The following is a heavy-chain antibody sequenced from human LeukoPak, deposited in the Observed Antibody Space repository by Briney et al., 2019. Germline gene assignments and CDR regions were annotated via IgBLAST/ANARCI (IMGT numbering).Heavy chain of an antibody. Sequence: SETLSLTCIVSGDSISNSVYYWGWIRQPPGKGLEWIGSINYSGSSYYNPSLKSRVTISVHTSKNQFSLKVPSVTAADTAVYYCARVTVSNWFDPWGQGTLVTVSS. D-gene: IGHD3-3*01. CDR2: INYSGSS. CDR1: GDSISNSVYY. V-gene: IGHV4-39*01. CDR3: ARVTVSNWFDP. J-gene: IGHJ5*02.